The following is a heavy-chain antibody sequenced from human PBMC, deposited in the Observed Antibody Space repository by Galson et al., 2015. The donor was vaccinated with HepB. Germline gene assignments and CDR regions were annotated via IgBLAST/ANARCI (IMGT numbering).Heavy chain of an antibody. CDR3: ARARTPQRWLVSTGFLY. CDR2: INAGNGNT. CDR1: GYTFTSYA. J-gene: IGHJ4*02. Sequence: SVKVSCKASGYTFTSYAMHWVRQAPGQRLEWMGWINAGNGNTKYSQKFQGRVTITRDTSASTAYMELSSLRSEDTAVYYCARARTPQRWLVSTGFLYWGQGTLVTVSS. V-gene: IGHV1-3*01. D-gene: IGHD6-19*01.